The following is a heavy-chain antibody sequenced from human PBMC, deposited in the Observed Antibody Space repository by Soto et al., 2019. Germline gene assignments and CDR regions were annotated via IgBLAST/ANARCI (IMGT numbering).Heavy chain of an antibody. CDR2: ISSSGGST. V-gene: IGHV3-23*01. D-gene: IGHD3-3*01. CDR3: AKDTLLFLDQPGCAFDI. CDR1: GFTFSNYA. Sequence: EVQLLESGGGLVQPGGSLRLSCAASGFTFSNYAMSWVRQAPGKGLEWVSGISSSGGSTYDADAVKGRFTISRDNSNSTLYLQMNSLGAEDTAIYYCAKDTLLFLDQPGCAFDIWGQGAMVTVSS. J-gene: IGHJ3*02.